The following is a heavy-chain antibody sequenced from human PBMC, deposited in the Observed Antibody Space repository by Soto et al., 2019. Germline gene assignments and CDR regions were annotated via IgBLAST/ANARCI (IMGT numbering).Heavy chain of an antibody. V-gene: IGHV3-30*18. J-gene: IGHJ6*02. D-gene: IGHD6-19*01. CDR1: GFTFSSYG. CDR3: AKDLEWVVLRYAMDV. Sequence: QVQLVESGGGVVQPGRSLRLSCAASGFTFSSYGMHWVRQAPGKGLEWVALISYDGSNEDYADSVKGRFTISRDNSKNTLYLQMNSPRPEDTGVYYCAKDLEWVVLRYAMDVWGQGTTVTVSS. CDR2: ISYDGSNE.